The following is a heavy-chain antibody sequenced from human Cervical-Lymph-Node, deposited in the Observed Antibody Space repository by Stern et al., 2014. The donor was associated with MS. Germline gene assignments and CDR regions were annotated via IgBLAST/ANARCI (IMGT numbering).Heavy chain of an antibody. CDR2: IHGGGTST. D-gene: IGHD2-15*01. V-gene: IGHV3-23*04. CDR3: AKKMYCDGGSCYWLPTLAFDD. CDR1: GFTFSNYG. Sequence: EVQLVESGGGLVQPGGSLRLSCAASGFTFSNYGMSWVRQSPGKGLEWVSNIHGGGTSTVYADSVTGRFTISRDNSKKTLHLRMNSLRTEDTAVYFCAKKMYCDGGSCYWLPTLAFDDWGQGTLVTVSS. J-gene: IGHJ4*02.